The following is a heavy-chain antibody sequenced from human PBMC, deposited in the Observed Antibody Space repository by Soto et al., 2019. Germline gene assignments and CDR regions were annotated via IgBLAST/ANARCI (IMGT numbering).Heavy chain of an antibody. CDR1: GFTFNTYA. Sequence: VQLLESGGGLVQPGGSLRLSCAASGFTFNTYALGWVRQAPGRGLEWVSTVSVSGANTYYADSVKGRFTISRDNSRNTVYLQMNSLGAEDTALYYCATTYSGDAEGRYFRHWGQGNLVTVSS. CDR2: VSVSGANT. V-gene: IGHV3-23*01. J-gene: IGHJ1*01. CDR3: ATTYSGDAEGRYFRH. D-gene: IGHD4-17*01.